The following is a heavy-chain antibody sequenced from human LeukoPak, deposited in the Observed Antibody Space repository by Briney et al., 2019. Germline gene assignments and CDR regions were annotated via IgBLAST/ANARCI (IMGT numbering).Heavy chain of an antibody. CDR1: GGSISSYY. J-gene: IGHJ6*03. CDR3: ARQDGYWNYAGYYYYYMDV. Sequence: SETLSLTCTVSGGSISSYYWSWIRQPPGKGLEWIGYIYYSGSTNYNPSLKSRVTISVDTSKNQFSLKLSSVTAADTAVYYCARQDGYWNYAGYYYYYMDVWGKGTTVTVSS. CDR2: IYYSGST. D-gene: IGHD1-7*01. V-gene: IGHV4-59*01.